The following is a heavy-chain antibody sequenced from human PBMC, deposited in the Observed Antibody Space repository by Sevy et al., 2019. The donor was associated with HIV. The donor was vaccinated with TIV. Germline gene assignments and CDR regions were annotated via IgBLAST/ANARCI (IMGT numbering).Heavy chain of an antibody. D-gene: IGHD3-22*01. CDR1: GYTLTKLA. V-gene: IGHV1-24*01. CDR2: FDPEDGET. Sequence: ASVKVSCKVSGYTLTKLAMHWVRQAPGKGLEWMGTFDPEDGETIYAQKFQGRVTMTEDTSLDTAYMELGSLRSDDTAVFYCAITKDYYDNSGSPFDYWGQGTLVTVSS. CDR3: AITKDYYDNSGSPFDY. J-gene: IGHJ4*02.